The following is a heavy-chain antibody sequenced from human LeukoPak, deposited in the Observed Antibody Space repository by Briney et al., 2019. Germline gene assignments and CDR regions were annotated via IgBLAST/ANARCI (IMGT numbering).Heavy chain of an antibody. CDR1: GFTVSSSY. D-gene: IGHD1-26*01. CDR2: IYSGGST. V-gene: IGHV3-53*01. CDR3: ARDWLGSYFY. J-gene: IGHJ4*02. Sequence: GGSLRLSCAASGFTVSSSYMSWVRQAPGKGLEWVSVIYSGGSTYYADSVKGRFTISRDNSKNTLYLQMNSLRAEDTAVYYCARDWLGSYFYWGQGTLVTVSS.